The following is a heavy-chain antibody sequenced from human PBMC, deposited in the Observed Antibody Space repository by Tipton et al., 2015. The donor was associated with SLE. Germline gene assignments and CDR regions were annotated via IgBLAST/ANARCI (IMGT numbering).Heavy chain of an antibody. D-gene: IGHD1-26*01. Sequence: TLSLTCTVSGGSMSRYYWSWTRQSPGKGLEWIGYISTSGTTNYNPSLKNRVSISIDTSNNQVSLKMTSVTAADTAVYFCGRSQVGTRHNDYWGQGTLVTVSS. V-gene: IGHV4-4*08. CDR3: GRSQVGTRHNDY. CDR1: GGSMSRYY. CDR2: ISTSGTT. J-gene: IGHJ4*02.